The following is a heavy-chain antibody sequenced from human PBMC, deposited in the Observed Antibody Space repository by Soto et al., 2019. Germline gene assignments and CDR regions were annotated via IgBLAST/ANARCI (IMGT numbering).Heavy chain of an antibody. CDR2: ITSGGNS. V-gene: IGHV3-23*01. CDR3: ARDIDYYDSSGYPYRDY. J-gene: IGHJ4*02. D-gene: IGHD3-22*01. Sequence: GGSLRLSCAASGFTLSTYAMNWVRQAPGKGLEWVSSITSGGNSYYADSVKGRFAISRDNSQNTLFLQVNSLRDEDTAVYYCARDIDYYDSSGYPYRDYWGQGTLVTVSS. CDR1: GFTLSTYA.